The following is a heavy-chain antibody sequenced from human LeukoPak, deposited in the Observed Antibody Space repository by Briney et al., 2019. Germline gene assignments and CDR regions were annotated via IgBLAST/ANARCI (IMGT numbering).Heavy chain of an antibody. J-gene: IGHJ4*02. D-gene: IGHD2-15*01. V-gene: IGHV3-23*01. CDR3: ARGLPASDTFDY. Sequence: PGGSLRLSCAASGFTFNNYAMSWLRQARGKGLEWVSALSGSADGIYYADSVKGRFTISRDNSQNTLYLQMNSLRAEDTAVYYCARGLPASDTFDYWRQGTLVTVSS. CDR2: LSGSADGI. CDR1: GFTFNNYA.